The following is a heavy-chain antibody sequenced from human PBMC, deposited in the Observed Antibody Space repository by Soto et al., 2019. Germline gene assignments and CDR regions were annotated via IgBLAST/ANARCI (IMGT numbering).Heavy chain of an antibody. CDR1: GFSLSTSGVG. CDR2: IYWNDDK. V-gene: IGHV2-5*01. J-gene: IGHJ5*02. D-gene: IGHD3-22*01. Sequence: QITLKESGPTLVKPTQTLTLTCTFSGFSLSTSGVGVGWIRQPPGKALEWLALIYWNDDKRYSPSLKSRLTRTKETSKNQVVLTMTNMDPVDTATYYWAHRPEGYYYDSSKLNWFDPWGQGTLVTVSS. CDR3: AHRPEGYYYDSSKLNWFDP.